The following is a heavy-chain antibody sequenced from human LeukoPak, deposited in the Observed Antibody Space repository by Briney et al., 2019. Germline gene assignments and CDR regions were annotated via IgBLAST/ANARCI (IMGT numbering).Heavy chain of an antibody. CDR1: GYTFTSYG. V-gene: IGHV1-18*01. D-gene: IGHD2-2*01. Sequence: GASVKVSCKASGYTFTSYGISWVRQDPGQGLEWMGWISAYNGNTNYAQKLQGRVTMTTDTSTSTAYMELKSLRSDDTAVYYCARDGEGIGRYCSSTSCYSDYWGQGTLVTVSS. J-gene: IGHJ4*02. CDR3: ARDGEGIGRYCSSTSCYSDY. CDR2: ISAYNGNT.